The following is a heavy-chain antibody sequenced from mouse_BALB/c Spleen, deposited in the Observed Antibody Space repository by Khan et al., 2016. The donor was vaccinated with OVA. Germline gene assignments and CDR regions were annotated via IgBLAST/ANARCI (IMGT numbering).Heavy chain of an antibody. J-gene: IGHJ2*01. Sequence: EVELVESGGGLVQPGGSLKLSCAASGFTFSSYGMSWVRQTPDKRLELVATINSNGGSTYYPDSVKGRFTISRDNAKNPLYLQMRSRKSEDTAMYYCARMARTINWGQGTTLTVSS. CDR2: INSNGGST. CDR1: GFTFSSYG. CDR3: ARMARTIN. V-gene: IGHV5-6-3*01.